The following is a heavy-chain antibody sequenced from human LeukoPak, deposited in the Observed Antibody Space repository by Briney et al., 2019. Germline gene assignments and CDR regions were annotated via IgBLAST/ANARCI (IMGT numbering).Heavy chain of an antibody. D-gene: IGHD6-19*01. CDR2: ISWNSGSI. J-gene: IGHJ4*02. CDR1: GFTFDDYA. V-gene: IGHV3-9*01. CDR3: AKGGPGIAVAGTCFDY. Sequence: GGSLRLSCAASGFTFDDYAMHWVRQAPGKGLEWVSGISWNSGSIGYADSVKGRFTISRDNAKNSLYLQMNSLRAEDTALYYCAKGGPGIAVAGTCFDYWGQGTLVTVSS.